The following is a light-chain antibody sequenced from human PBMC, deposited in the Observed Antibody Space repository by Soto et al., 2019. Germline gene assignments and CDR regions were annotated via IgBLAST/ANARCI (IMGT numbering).Light chain of an antibody. CDR1: QSVRSVY. CDR3: QQYNNLPPWT. V-gene: IGKV3-15*01. CDR2: GAS. J-gene: IGKJ1*01. Sequence: EIVLTQSPGTLSLSPGERATLSCRASQSVRSVYLAWYQQKPGQAPSLLIYGASSRATGVPARFSGSGSGTEFTLTISSLQSEDFAVYYCQQYNNLPPWTFGQGTKVDI.